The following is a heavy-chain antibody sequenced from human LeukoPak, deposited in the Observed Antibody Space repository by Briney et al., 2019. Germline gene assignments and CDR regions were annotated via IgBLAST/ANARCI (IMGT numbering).Heavy chain of an antibody. D-gene: IGHD5-24*01. V-gene: IGHV3-7*01. J-gene: IGHJ5*02. CDR2: IKQDGSEK. CDR1: GFTFSSYW. Sequence: PGGSLRLSCAASGFTFSSYWMSWVRQAPGKGLEWVANIKQDGSEKYYVDSVKGRFTISRDNAKNSLYLQMNSLRAEDTAVYYLAKGRPELSRSAKFGPWGQGNLGPVS. CDR3: AKGRPELSRSAKFGP.